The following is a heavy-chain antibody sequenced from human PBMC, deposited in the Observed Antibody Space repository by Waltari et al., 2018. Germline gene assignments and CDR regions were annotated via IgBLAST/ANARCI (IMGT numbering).Heavy chain of an antibody. D-gene: IGHD2-8*01. CDR3: AKGVRAYYCTNGVCYLFDY. Sequence: EEKLLESGGGFLQPGDSLSLSCAASGFRFSNYWMNWFRQAPGKGLVWVARISNDESSVTYADSVKGRFTISRDNAKNTLYLQMNSLRAEDTAVYYCAKGVRAYYCTNGVCYLFDYWGQGTLVTVSS. V-gene: IGHV3-74*03. CDR1: GFRFSNYW. CDR2: ISNDESSV. J-gene: IGHJ4*02.